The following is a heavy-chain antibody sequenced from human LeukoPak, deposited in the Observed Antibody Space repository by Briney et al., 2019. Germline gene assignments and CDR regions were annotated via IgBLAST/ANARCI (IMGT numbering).Heavy chain of an antibody. D-gene: IGHD4-17*01. CDR2: VSSSGTST. V-gene: IGHV3-23*01. CDR3: AKAGDQNYYYYMDV. Sequence: PGGSLGLSCAASGFTFSTYAMSWVRQAPGKGLEWVSAVSSSGTSTYYADSVKGRFTISRDNSKNTLYLQMNSLRAEDTAVYYCAKAGDQNYYYYMDVWGKGTTVTVSS. J-gene: IGHJ6*03. CDR1: GFTFSTYA.